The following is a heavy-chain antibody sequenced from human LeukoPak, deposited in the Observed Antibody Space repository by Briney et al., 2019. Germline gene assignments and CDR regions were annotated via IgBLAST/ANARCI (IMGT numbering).Heavy chain of an antibody. Sequence: PGGPLRLSCAASGFTVSSNYMSWVRQAPGKGLEWVSVIYSGGSTYYADSVKGRFTISRDNSKNTLYLQMNSLRAEDTAVYYCAKTATLSSGRFSDYWGQGTLVTVSS. J-gene: IGHJ4*02. CDR1: GFTVSSNY. CDR3: AKTATLSSGRFSDY. D-gene: IGHD3-22*01. CDR2: IYSGGST. V-gene: IGHV3-53*01.